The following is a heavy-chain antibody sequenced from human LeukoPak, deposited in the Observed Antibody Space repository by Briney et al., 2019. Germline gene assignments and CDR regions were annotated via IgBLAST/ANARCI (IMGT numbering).Heavy chain of an antibody. CDR2: IKQDGSEN. CDR1: GFTFSNYW. J-gene: IGHJ5*02. V-gene: IGHV3-7*05. CDR3: AREFDA. Sequence: GGALRLSCAASGFTFSNYWITWVRQAPGKGLERVANIKQDGSENYYVDSVKGRFTISRDNAKNSLYLQMNSLRAEDTAVYYCAREFDAWGQGTLVTASS.